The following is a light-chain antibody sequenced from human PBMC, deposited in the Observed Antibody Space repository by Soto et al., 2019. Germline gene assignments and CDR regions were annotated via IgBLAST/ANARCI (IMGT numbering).Light chain of an antibody. J-gene: IGLJ3*02. CDR3: ASFAGRNNLV. CDR1: SSDVGGYDR. Sequence: QSVLTQPPSASGSPGQSVTISCAGTSSDVGGYDRVSWYRQYPGKAPKLIIYDVNKRPSGVPARFSGSKSGNAASLIVSGLQTEDEADYYCASFAGRNNLVFGGGTQLTVL. V-gene: IGLV2-8*01. CDR2: DVN.